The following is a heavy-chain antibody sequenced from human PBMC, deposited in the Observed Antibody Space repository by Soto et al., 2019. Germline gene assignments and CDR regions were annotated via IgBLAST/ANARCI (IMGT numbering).Heavy chain of an antibody. J-gene: IGHJ5*02. D-gene: IGHD6-6*01. Sequence: GGSLRLSCAASGFTFSDYYMSWIRQAPGKGLEWVSYISSSGSTIYYADSVKGRFTISGDNAKNSLYLQMNSLRAEDTAVYYCARVVYSSFGTNWFDPWGQGTLVTVSS. CDR1: GFTFSDYY. V-gene: IGHV3-11*01. CDR2: ISSSGSTI. CDR3: ARVVYSSFGTNWFDP.